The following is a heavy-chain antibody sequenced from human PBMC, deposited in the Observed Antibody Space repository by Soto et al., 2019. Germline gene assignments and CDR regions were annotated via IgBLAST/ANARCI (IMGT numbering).Heavy chain of an antibody. CDR1: GFTFSSYA. Sequence: QVQLVESGGGVVQPGRSLRLSCAASGFTFSSYAMHWVRQAPGKGLEWVAVISYDGSNKYYADSVKGRFTISRDNSKNTLDLQMNSLRAEDTAVYYCARGEQAVGYSGYDLLDYYYGMDVWGQGTTVTVSS. CDR3: ARGEQAVGYSGYDLLDYYYGMDV. J-gene: IGHJ6*02. V-gene: IGHV3-30-3*01. D-gene: IGHD5-12*01. CDR2: ISYDGSNK.